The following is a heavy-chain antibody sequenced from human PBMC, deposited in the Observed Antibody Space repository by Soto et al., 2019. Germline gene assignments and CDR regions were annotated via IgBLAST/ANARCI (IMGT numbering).Heavy chain of an antibody. V-gene: IGHV3-23*01. J-gene: IGHJ4*02. CDR1: GFTFSSYA. Sequence: GSVRLSCAASGFTFSSYAMSWVRQAPGKGLEWVSAISGSGGSTYYADSVKGRFTISRDNSKNTLYLQMNSLRAEDTAVYYCAKETTDIVVVPAAALDYWGQGTLVTVSS. CDR2: ISGSGGST. CDR3: AKETTDIVVVPAAALDY. D-gene: IGHD2-2*01.